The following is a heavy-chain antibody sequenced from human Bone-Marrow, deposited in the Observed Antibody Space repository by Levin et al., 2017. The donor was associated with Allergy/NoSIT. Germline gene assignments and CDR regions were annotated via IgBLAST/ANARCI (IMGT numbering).Heavy chain of an antibody. CDR2: INQDESEK. CDR3: AKSGHNYEFDY. Sequence: GGSLRLSCAASGFTFSDYWMNWVRQAPGKGLEWVANINQDESEKYYGDSVKGRFTISRDNAKNSVFLHMASLRAEDTAVYYCAKSGHNYEFDYWGQGTLVTVSS. J-gene: IGHJ4*02. CDR1: GFTFSDYW. D-gene: IGHD3-16*01. V-gene: IGHV3-7*01.